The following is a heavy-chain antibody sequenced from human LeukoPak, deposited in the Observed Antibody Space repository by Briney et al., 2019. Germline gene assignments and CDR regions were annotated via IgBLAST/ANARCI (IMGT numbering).Heavy chain of an antibody. Sequence: GESLRISCKGSGYSFTNYWISWVRQMPGKSLEWMGRVDPSDSSSDYSPSFQGHVTISADKSINTAYLQCSTLKASDTAIYYCARHMWNYGSFDYRGQGTLITVSS. CDR2: VDPSDSSS. V-gene: IGHV5-10-1*01. CDR3: ARHMWNYGSFDY. CDR1: GYSFTNYW. D-gene: IGHD1-7*01. J-gene: IGHJ4*02.